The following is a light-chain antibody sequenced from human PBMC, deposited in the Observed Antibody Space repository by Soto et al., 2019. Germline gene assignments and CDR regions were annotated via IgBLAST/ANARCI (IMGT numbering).Light chain of an antibody. CDR2: RAS. Sequence: DLQMTQSPSTLSASVGDRVSITCRASQSISTYLAWYQQKPGRAPQALIYRASSLESGVPSRFSGSGSGTGFTLTISSLLPDDFATYYCQQYNEYQYTFGQGTKLEIK. CDR1: QSISTY. CDR3: QQYNEYQYT. J-gene: IGKJ2*01. V-gene: IGKV1-5*03.